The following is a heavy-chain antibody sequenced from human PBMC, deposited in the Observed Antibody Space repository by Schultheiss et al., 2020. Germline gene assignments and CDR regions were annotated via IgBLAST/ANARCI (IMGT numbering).Heavy chain of an antibody. Sequence: GGSLRLSCAASGFTFSNYAMTWVRQAPGKGLEWVSAISGSGGSTYYADSVKGRFTISRDNSKNTLYLQMKSLRAEDTAVYYCAKDITSRGYNYPLDYWGQGTLVTVSS. D-gene: IGHD5-24*01. CDR2: ISGSGGST. CDR3: AKDITSRGYNYPLDY. J-gene: IGHJ4*02. CDR1: GFTFSNYA. V-gene: IGHV3-23*01.